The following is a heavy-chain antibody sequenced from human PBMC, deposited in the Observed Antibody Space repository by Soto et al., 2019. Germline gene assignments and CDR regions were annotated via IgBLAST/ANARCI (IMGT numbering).Heavy chain of an antibody. Sequence: EVKLLETGGALIQPGGSLTLSCAVSGFSVSTNYMAWVRQGPGKGLEWVSVIYTGGTTHYANSVTGRFTFSRDTSKNILYLHLNSLTTDDTAIYYCAKVWGYYFESWGQGTLVAVSS. V-gene: IGHV3-53*02. CDR3: AKVWGYYFES. D-gene: IGHD1-26*01. CDR2: IYTGGTT. J-gene: IGHJ4*02. CDR1: GFSVSTNY.